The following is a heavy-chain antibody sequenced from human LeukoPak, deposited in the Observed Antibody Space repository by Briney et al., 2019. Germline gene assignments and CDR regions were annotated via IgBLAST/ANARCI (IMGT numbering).Heavy chain of an antibody. J-gene: IGHJ6*03. Sequence: GGSLRLSCAASGFTFSGSAMHWVRQASGKGLEWGGRIRSKANSYATAYAASVKGRFTISRDDSKNTAYLQMNSLKTEDTAVYYCTRSRALLWFGELNYYYYMDVWGKGTTVTVSS. D-gene: IGHD3-10*01. CDR2: IRSKANSYAT. CDR1: GFTFSGSA. CDR3: TRSRALLWFGELNYYYYMDV. V-gene: IGHV3-73*01.